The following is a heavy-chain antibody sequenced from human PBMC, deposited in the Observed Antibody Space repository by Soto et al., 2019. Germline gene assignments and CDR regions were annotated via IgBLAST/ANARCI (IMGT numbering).Heavy chain of an antibody. CDR3: ARGRSGSGSYYPFYYYYYGMDV. CDR1: GGSFSGYY. CDR2: INHSGST. Sequence: PSETLSLTCAVYGGSFSGYYWSWIRQPPGKGLEWIGEINHSGSTNYNPSLKSRVTISVDTSKNQFSLKLSSVTAADTAVYYCARGRSGSGSYYPFYYYYYGMDVWGQGTTVTVSS. J-gene: IGHJ6*02. V-gene: IGHV4-34*01. D-gene: IGHD3-10*01.